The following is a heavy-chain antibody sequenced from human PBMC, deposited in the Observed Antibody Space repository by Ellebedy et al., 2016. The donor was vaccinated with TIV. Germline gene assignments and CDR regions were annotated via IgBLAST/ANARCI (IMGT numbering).Heavy chain of an antibody. J-gene: IGHJ5*02. Sequence: GESLKISCAASGFSFRSYWKSWVRQAPGKGLEWVANIYQDGGVQYYVDSVKGRFTISRDNADNSLFLQMNSLRVEDTAVYYCARRGSYGDYAVQINNWFDRWGQGTLVTVYS. CDR2: IYQDGGVQ. D-gene: IGHD4-17*01. V-gene: IGHV3-7*01. CDR1: GFSFRSYW. CDR3: ARRGSYGDYAVQINNWFDR.